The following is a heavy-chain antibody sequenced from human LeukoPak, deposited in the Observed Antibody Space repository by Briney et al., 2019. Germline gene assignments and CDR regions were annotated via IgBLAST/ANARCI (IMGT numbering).Heavy chain of an antibody. D-gene: IGHD6-13*01. CDR3: TRHGEIAAAGAFDY. CDR2: INHSGST. J-gene: IGHJ4*02. V-gene: IGHV4-34*01. Sequence: GSLRLSCAASGFTFSNYWVHWVRQAPGKGLEWIGEINHSGSTNYNPSLKSRVTISVDTSKNQFSLKLSSVTAADTAVYYCTRHGEIAAAGAFDYWGQGTLVTVSS. CDR1: GFTFSNYW.